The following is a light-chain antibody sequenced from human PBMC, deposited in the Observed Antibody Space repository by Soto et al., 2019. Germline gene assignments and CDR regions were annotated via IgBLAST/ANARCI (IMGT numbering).Light chain of an antibody. V-gene: IGKV3-11*01. J-gene: IGKJ5*01. Sequence: EIVLTQSPATLSLSPGERATLSCRASQNVRSYLAWYQQKPGQAPRLFIHDASSRATGIPDRFSGSGSGTDFTLTISSLEPEDSAVYYCQQRTNWPTSTFGQGTRLEIK. CDR1: QNVRSY. CDR2: DAS. CDR3: QQRTNWPTST.